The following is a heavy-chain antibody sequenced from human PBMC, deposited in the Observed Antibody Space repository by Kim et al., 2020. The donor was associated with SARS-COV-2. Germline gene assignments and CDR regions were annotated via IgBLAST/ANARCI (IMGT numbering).Heavy chain of an antibody. V-gene: IGHV3-23*01. J-gene: IGHJ4*02. Sequence: GGSLRLSCAASGFTFSSYAMTWVRQVPGTGLQWVSAISTSGGSANYADSVKGRFTISRDNSKNTLYLQMNSLRAEDTALYYCARGKNCGGDCYSYHDFWGQGTLVTVSS. CDR2: ISTSGGSA. D-gene: IGHD2-21*02. CDR1: GFTFSSYA. CDR3: ARGKNCGGDCYSYHDF.